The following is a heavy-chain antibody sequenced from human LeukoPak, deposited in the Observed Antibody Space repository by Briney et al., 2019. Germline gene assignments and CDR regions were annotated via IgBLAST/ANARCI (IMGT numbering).Heavy chain of an antibody. CDR2: IYTSGST. D-gene: IGHD6-13*01. V-gene: IGHV4-4*07. Sequence: NASETLSLTCTVSGGSISSYYWSWIRQPAGKGLEWIGRIYTSGSTNYNPSLKSRVTMSVDTSKNQFSLKLSSVTAADTAVYYCAGGGSSSWSTNLDYWGQGTLVTVSS. CDR1: GGSISSYY. J-gene: IGHJ4*02. CDR3: AGGGSSSWSTNLDY.